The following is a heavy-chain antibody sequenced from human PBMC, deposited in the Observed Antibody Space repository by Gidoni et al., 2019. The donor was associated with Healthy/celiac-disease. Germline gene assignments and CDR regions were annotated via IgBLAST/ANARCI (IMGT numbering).Heavy chain of an antibody. CDR3: ARRVEDHINWYFDL. Sequence: QITLKESGPTLVKPTQTLTLTCTFSGFSLSTSGVGVGWIRQPPGKALEWLALIHWDDDKRYRPSLKSRLTITKDTSKNQVVLTMTNMDPVDTATYYCARRVEDHINWYFDLWGRGTLVTVSS. CDR2: IHWDDDK. V-gene: IGHV2-5*02. D-gene: IGHD3-3*01. CDR1: GFSLSTSGVG. J-gene: IGHJ2*01.